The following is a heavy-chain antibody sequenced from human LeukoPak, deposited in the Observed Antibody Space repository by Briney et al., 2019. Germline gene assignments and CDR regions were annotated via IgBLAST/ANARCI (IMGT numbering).Heavy chain of an antibody. D-gene: IGHD2-2*01. CDR3: AGSTSRETFDY. CDR2: IYHTGSI. CDR1: GYSISSGYY. Sequence: SETLSLTCAVSGYSISSGYYWGWIRQPQGKGLEWIGSIYHTGSIYYNPSLKSRVTISVDTSKNQFSLRLSSVTAADTAVYYCAGSTSRETFDYWGQGTLVTVSS. J-gene: IGHJ4*02. V-gene: IGHV4-38-2*01.